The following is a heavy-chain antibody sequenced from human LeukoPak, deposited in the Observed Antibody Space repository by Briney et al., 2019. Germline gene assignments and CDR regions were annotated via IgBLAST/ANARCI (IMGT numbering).Heavy chain of an antibody. Sequence: ASVKVSCKASGYTFTGYYMHWVRQAPGQGLEWMGWINPNSGGTNYAQKFQGRVTMTRDTSISTAYMELSRLRSDDTAVYYCARPYYDILTGYLTYFDYWGQGTLVTVSS. J-gene: IGHJ4*02. CDR1: GYTFTGYY. D-gene: IGHD3-9*01. CDR3: ARPYYDILTGYLTYFDY. CDR2: INPNSGGT. V-gene: IGHV1-2*02.